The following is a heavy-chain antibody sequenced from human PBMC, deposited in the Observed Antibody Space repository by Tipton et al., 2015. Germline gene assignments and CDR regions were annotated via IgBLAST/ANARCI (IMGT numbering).Heavy chain of an antibody. CDR3: ACQDYDSLTRDYQTVDY. D-gene: IGHD3-9*01. J-gene: IGHJ4*02. V-gene: IGHV4-59*04. CDR1: GGSISSYY. Sequence: LSLTCTVSGGSISSYYWSWIRQPPGKGLEWIGTISHGGNTFYNPSLKSRVTISADTSKNQFSLRLSSVTAADTAVYYCACQDYDSLTRDYQTVDYWGQGTLVTVSS. CDR2: ISHGGNT.